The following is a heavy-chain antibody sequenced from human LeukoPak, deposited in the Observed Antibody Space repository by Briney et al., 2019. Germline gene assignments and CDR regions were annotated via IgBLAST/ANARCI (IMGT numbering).Heavy chain of an antibody. Sequence: PSETLSLTCTVSGGSISSSSYYWGWIRQPPGKGLEWIGSIYYSGSTYYNPSLKSRVTISVDTSKNQFSLKLSSVTAADTAVYYCARSKSGGDYGGNSYWGQGTLVTVSS. CDR3: ARSKSGGDYGGNSY. D-gene: IGHD4-23*01. CDR2: IYYSGST. CDR1: GGSISSSSYY. V-gene: IGHV4-39*07. J-gene: IGHJ4*02.